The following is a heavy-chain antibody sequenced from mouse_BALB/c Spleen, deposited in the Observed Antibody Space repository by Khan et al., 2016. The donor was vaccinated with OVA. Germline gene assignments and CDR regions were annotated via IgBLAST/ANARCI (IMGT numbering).Heavy chain of an antibody. V-gene: IGHV3-2*02. CDR1: GYSITSDYA. CDR2: INYSGGT. J-gene: IGHJ3*01. CDR3: ARWFAY. Sequence: EVKLLESGPGLVKPSQSLSLTCTVTGYSITSDYAWNWIRQFPGNKLEWMGYINYSGGTSYPPSLKSRISITRDTSKNQFFLQLNSVTTEDSATYYCARWFAYWGQGTLVTVS.